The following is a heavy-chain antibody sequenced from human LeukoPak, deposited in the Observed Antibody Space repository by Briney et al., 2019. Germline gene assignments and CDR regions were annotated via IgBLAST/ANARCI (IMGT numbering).Heavy chain of an antibody. Sequence: GASVKVSCKASGYTFTSYYMHWVRQAPGQGLEWMGIINPSGGSTSYAQKFQGRVTMTRDMSTSTVYMELSSLRSEDTAVYYCARAEQWRGTYYYMDVWGKGTTVTISS. CDR3: ARAEQWRGTYYYMDV. J-gene: IGHJ6*03. CDR1: GYTFTSYY. D-gene: IGHD6-19*01. CDR2: INPSGGST. V-gene: IGHV1-46*01.